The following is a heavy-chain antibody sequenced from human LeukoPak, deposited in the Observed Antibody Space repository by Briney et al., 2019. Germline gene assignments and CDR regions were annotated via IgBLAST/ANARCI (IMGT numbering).Heavy chain of an antibody. J-gene: IGHJ4*02. CDR2: IRYDGSNK. CDR3: AKDNSVVVVTSLDY. V-gene: IGHV3-30*02. Sequence: PGGSLRLSCAASGFTFSSYGMHWVRQAPGKGLEWVAFIRYDGSNKYYADSVKGRFTISRDNSKNTLYLQMNSLRAEDTAVYYCAKDNSVVVVTSLDYWGQGTLVTVSS. CDR1: GFTFSSYG. D-gene: IGHD3-22*01.